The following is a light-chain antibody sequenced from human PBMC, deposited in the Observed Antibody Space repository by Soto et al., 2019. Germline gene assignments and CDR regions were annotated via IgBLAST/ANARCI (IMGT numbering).Light chain of an antibody. CDR2: DAS. CDR3: QQRSSWPVT. Sequence: EIALTQSPATLSLSPGERATLSCRASQSVSTYLAWYQQKPGQAPRLLIYDASSRATGIPARFSGSGSGTEFTLTISSLEPEDFAVYYCQQRSSWPVTFGQGTRVEIK. CDR1: QSVSTY. J-gene: IGKJ1*01. V-gene: IGKV3-11*01.